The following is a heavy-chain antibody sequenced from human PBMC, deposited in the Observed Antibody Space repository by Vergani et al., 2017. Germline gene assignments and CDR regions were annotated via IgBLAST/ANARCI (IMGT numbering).Heavy chain of an antibody. J-gene: IGHJ5*02. Sequence: QVQLQESGPRLVRPSRTLSLTCTVSGASVSSSVSSSGYSWGWLRQPPGKGLEWIASLYYRGNSYYSPSLRSRLTISVDTSKNQFSLKLSSVTAADTAVYYCTRHWAVVAANNWFDPWGQGTLVTVSS. CDR3: TRHWAVVAANNWFDP. V-gene: IGHV4-39*01. CDR2: LYYRGNS. D-gene: IGHD2-15*01. CDR1: GASVSSSVSSSGYS.